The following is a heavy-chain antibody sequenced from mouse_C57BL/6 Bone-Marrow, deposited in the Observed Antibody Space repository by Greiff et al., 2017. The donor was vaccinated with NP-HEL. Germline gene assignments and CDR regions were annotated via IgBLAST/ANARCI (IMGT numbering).Heavy chain of an antibody. V-gene: IGHV1-76*01. CDR3: ARSMIRLGYYYAMDY. CDR1: GYTFTDYY. D-gene: IGHD2-3*01. CDR2: IYPGSGNT. J-gene: IGHJ4*01. Sequence: VKLVESGAELVRPGASVKLSCKASGYTFTDYYINWVKQRPGQGLEWIARIYPGSGNTYYNEKFKGKATLTAEKSSSTAYMQLSSLTSEDSAVYFCARSMIRLGYYYAMDYWGQGTSVTVSS.